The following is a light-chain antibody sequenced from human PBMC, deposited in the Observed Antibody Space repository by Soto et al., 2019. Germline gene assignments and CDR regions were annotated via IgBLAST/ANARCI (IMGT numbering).Light chain of an antibody. CDR1: QSVSTN. CDR2: AAS. Sequence: EIVVTQSPGILSVSPGDRATLSCRASQSVSTNLAWYQQKPGQAPTLLIYAASTRATGIPARFTGSGSVTDFTLTIASLQSGDFAVYYCQEYSKWPLFPFGPGTRVDIK. CDR3: QEYSKWPLFP. V-gene: IGKV3-15*01. J-gene: IGKJ3*01.